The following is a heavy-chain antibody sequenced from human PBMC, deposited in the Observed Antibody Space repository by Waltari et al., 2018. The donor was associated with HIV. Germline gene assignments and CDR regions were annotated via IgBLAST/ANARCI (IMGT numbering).Heavy chain of an antibody. D-gene: IGHD1-26*01. V-gene: IGHV4-4*07. CDR1: GGSMSSYY. J-gene: IGHJ4*02. Sequence: QVQLQESGPGLVKPSETLSLTCIVSGGSMSSYYWNWNRQPAGKGLEWIGRVYPSGSTTYNPSLKSRVTMSVDTSKNQFSLNLSSVTAADTAVYHCARGVPASGSFSVWGQGTLVTVSS. CDR2: VYPSGST. CDR3: ARGVPASGSFSV.